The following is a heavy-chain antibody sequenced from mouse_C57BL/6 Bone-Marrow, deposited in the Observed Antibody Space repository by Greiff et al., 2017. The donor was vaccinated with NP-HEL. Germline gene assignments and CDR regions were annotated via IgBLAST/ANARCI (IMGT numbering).Heavy chain of an antibody. CDR1: GFTFSSYT. CDR3: ARWLLPDAMDY. Sequence: EVQVVESGGGLVKPGGSLKLSCAASGFTFSSYTMSWVRQTPEKRLEWVATISGGGGNTYYPDSVKGRFTISRDNAKNTLYLQMSSLRSEDTALYYCARWLLPDAMDYWGQGTSVTVSS. V-gene: IGHV5-9*01. D-gene: IGHD2-3*01. CDR2: ISGGGGNT. J-gene: IGHJ4*01.